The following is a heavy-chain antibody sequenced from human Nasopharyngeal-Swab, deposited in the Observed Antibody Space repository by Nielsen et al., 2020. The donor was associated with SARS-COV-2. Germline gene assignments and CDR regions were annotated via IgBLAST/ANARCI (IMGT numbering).Heavy chain of an antibody. D-gene: IGHD3-3*01. J-gene: IGHJ6*03. V-gene: IGHV3-30*18. CDR2: ISYDGSNK. CDR1: GFTFSSYW. CDR3: AKVGAITIFGVVNYYYYYMDV. Sequence: GGSLRLSCAASGFTFSSYWMSWVRQAPGKGLEWVAVISYDGSNKYYADSVKGRFTISRDNSKNTLYLQMNSLRAEDTAVYYCAKVGAITIFGVVNYYYYYMDVWGKGTTVTVSS.